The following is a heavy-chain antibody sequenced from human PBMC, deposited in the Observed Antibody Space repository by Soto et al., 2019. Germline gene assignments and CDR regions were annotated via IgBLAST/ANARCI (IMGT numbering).Heavy chain of an antibody. J-gene: IGHJ5*02. CDR2: IYYSGST. D-gene: IGHD4-17*01. CDR1: GGSISSGGYY. Sequence: SETLSLTCTVSGGSISSGGYYWSWIRQHPGKGLEWIGYIYYSGSTYYNPSLKSRVTISVDTSKNQFSLKLSSVTAADTAVYYCARDSGDYQNWFGPWGQGTLVIVSS. CDR3: ARDSGDYQNWFGP. V-gene: IGHV4-31*03.